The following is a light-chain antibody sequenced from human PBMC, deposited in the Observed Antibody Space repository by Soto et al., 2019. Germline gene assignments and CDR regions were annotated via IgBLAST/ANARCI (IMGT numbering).Light chain of an antibody. V-gene: IGKV1-39*01. CDR3: RQSYSTPRT. J-gene: IGKJ1*01. Sequence: DIQMTQSPSSLSVSVGDKVIITCRASQSISNYLNWYQQKPGKAPKLLIYAASTLQSGVPSRFSGSGSGTDFTLTVSNLQPEDFATYYCRQSYSTPRTFGLGTKVEIK. CDR2: AAS. CDR1: QSISNY.